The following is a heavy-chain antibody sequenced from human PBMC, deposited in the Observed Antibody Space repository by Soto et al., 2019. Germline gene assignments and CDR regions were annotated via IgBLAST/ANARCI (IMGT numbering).Heavy chain of an antibody. CDR3: AGLRGGGYYVWGSYRYTEAPIDY. D-gene: IGHD3-16*02. V-gene: IGHV4-39*01. Sequence: PSETLSLTCTVSGGSISSSSYYWGWIRQPPGKGLEWIGSIYYSGSTYYNPSLKSRVTISVDTSKNQFSLKLSSVTAADTAVYYCAGLRGGGYYVWGSYRYTEAPIDYWGQGTLVTVSS. CDR2: IYYSGST. J-gene: IGHJ4*02. CDR1: GGSISSSSYY.